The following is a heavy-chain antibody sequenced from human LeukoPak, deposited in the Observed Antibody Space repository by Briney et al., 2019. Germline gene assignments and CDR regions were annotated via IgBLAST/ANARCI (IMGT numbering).Heavy chain of an antibody. CDR2: IYYSGST. J-gene: IGHJ4*02. V-gene: IGHV4-61*01. D-gene: IGHD3-10*01. CDR1: GGSISSSSYY. Sequence: SETLSLTCTVSGGSISSSSYYWSWIRQPPGKGLEWIGYIYYSGSTNYNPSLKSRVTISVDTSKNQFSLKLSSVTAADTAVYYCARAPGWFGELLLDYWGQGTLVTVSS. CDR3: ARAPGWFGELLLDY.